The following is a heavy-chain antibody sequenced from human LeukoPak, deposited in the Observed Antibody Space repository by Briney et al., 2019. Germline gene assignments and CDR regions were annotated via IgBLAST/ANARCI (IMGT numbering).Heavy chain of an antibody. CDR3: AKNVRSNYYYGMDV. CDR1: GFTFSSYA. Sequence: GGSLRLSCAASGFTFSSYAMSWVRQAPGKGLEWVSGISGSGGSTNYADSVKGRFTISRDNSKSTLYLRMNSLRAEDTALYYCAKNVRSNYYYGMDVWGQGTTVTVSS. CDR2: ISGSGGST. D-gene: IGHD2/OR15-2a*01. J-gene: IGHJ6*02. V-gene: IGHV3-23*01.